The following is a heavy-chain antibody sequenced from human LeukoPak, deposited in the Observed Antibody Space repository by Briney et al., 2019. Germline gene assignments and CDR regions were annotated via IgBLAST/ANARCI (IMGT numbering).Heavy chain of an antibody. V-gene: IGHV1-2*02. J-gene: IGHJ3*02. Sequence: GASVKVSCKTSGYTFSAYYMNWVRQAPGQGLEWMGWINPNSGGTNNAQKFQGRVTMTRDTSISTAYMELNRLRSDDTAVYYCVREGGRTTVTTNDAFDIWGQGTMVTVFS. CDR1: GYTFSAYY. CDR2: INPNSGGT. D-gene: IGHD4-17*01. CDR3: VREGGRTTVTTNDAFDI.